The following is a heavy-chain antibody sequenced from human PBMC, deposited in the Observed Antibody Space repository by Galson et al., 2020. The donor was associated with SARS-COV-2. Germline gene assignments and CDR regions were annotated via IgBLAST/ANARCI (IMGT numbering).Heavy chain of an antibody. V-gene: IGHV3-9*01. CDR1: GFTFDDYA. D-gene: IGHD6-13*01. CDR3: ASSTSSSWYGDYFDY. CDR2: ISWNSGSI. Sequence: SLKISCAASGFTFDDYAMHWVRQAPGKGLEWVSGISWNSGSIGYADSVKGRFTISRDNAKNSLYLQMNSLRAEDTALYYCASSTSSSWYGDYFDYWGQGTLVTVSS. J-gene: IGHJ4*02.